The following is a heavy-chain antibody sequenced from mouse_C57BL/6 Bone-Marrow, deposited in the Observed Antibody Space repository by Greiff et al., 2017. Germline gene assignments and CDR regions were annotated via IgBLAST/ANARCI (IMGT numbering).Heavy chain of an antibody. D-gene: IGHD2-4*01. V-gene: IGHV1-64*01. J-gene: IGHJ4*01. CDR2: MHPNGGSP. CDR1: GYTFTNYW. CDR3: GRSYDYNDCTMTY. Sequence: QVQLQQPGAELVKPGASVKLSCKASGYTFTNYWMHWVKQRPGQGLEWIGMMHPNGGSPDYNEKFKSEATLSVDKYSWTAYMELSSLTSEDSAVCYGGRSYDYNDCTMTYWGQGTSVTVSS.